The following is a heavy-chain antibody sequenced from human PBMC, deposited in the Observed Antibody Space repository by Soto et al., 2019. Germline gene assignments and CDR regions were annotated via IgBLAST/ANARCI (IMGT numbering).Heavy chain of an antibody. CDR3: ARGRGNYDFWSGYYIGFDY. CDR2: IYHSGST. CDR1: GGSISSSNW. V-gene: IGHV4-4*02. J-gene: IGHJ4*02. D-gene: IGHD3-3*01. Sequence: SETLSLTCAVSGGSISSSNWWSWVRQPPGKGLEWIGEIYHSGSTNYNPSLKSRVTISVDKSKNQFSLKLSSVTAADTAVYYCARGRGNYDFWSGYYIGFDYWGQGTLVTVSS.